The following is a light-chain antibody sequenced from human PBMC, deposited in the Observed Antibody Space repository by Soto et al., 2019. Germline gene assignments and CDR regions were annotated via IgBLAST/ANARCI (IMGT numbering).Light chain of an antibody. CDR3: SSYTSSSTPVV. CDR2: EVS. CDR1: SSDVGGYNY. V-gene: IGLV2-14*01. Sequence: QSVLTQPASVSGSPEQSITISCTGTSSDVGGYNYVSWYQQHPGKAPKLMIYEVSNRPSGVSNRFSGSKSGNTASLTISGIQAEDEADYYCSSYTSSSTPVVFGGGTKLTVL. J-gene: IGLJ2*01.